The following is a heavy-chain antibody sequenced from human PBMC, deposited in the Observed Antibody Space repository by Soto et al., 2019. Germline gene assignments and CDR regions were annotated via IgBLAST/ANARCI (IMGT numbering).Heavy chain of an antibody. CDR1: GFTFSNAW. CDR2: IKSKTDGGTT. J-gene: IGHJ6*03. CDR3: TTVYGDYYYYYYYMDV. Sequence: GGSLRLSCAASGFTFSNAWMSWVRQAPGKGLEWVGRIKSKTDGGTTDYAAPVKGRFTISRDDSKNTLYLQMNSLKTEDTAVYYCTTVYGDYYYYYYYMDVWGKGTTVTVS. D-gene: IGHD4-17*01. V-gene: IGHV3-15*01.